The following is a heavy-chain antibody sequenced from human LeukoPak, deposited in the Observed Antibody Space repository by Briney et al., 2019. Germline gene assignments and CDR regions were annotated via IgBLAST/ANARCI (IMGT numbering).Heavy chain of an antibody. CDR2: ISGSGGST. D-gene: IGHD3-22*01. CDR1: GFTFSSYG. Sequence: GGSLRLSCAASGFTFSSYGMRWVRQAPGEGLEWVSAISGSGGSTYYADSVKGRFTISRDNSKNTLYLQMHSLRAEDTAVYYCAKDRDHYYDSSGYPDYWGQGTLVTVSS. J-gene: IGHJ4*02. CDR3: AKDRDHYYDSSGYPDY. V-gene: IGHV3-23*01.